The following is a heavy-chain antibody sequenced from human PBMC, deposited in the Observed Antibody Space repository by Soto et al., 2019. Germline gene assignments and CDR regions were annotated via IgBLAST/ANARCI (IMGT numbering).Heavy chain of an antibody. D-gene: IGHD1-1*01. Sequence: QVQLVQYGAEVKKPGSSVKVSCKASGGTFSSYAISWVRQAPGQGLEWMGGIIPIFGTANYAQKFQGRVTITADESTSTAYRELSSLRSEDTAGYYCARDILETYGMDVWGQGTTVTVSS. V-gene: IGHV1-69*12. CDR2: IIPIFGTA. CDR1: GGTFSSYA. J-gene: IGHJ6*02. CDR3: ARDILETYGMDV.